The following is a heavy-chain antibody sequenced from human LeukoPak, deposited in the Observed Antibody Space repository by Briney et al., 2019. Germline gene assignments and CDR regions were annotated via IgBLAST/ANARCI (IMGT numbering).Heavy chain of an antibody. Sequence: SETLSLTCTVSGGSISSYYWSWIRQPPGKGLEWIGYIHHSGSTNYSPSLKSRVTISVDTSRNRFSLRLSSLTAADTAVYFCAGSGWSFDAFDFWGQGTMVTVSS. J-gene: IGHJ3*01. V-gene: IGHV4-59*08. CDR3: AGSGWSFDAFDF. CDR2: IHHSGST. D-gene: IGHD6-19*01. CDR1: GGSISSYY.